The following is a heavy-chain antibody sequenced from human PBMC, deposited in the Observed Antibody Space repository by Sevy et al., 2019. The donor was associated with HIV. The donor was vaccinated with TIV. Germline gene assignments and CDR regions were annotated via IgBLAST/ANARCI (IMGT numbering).Heavy chain of an antibody. CDR1: GFNFRNYS. V-gene: IGHV3-48*02. J-gene: IGHJ4*02. CDR2: ISSGSGTI. Sequence: GGSLRLSCAASGFNFRNYSMTRVRQAPRKGLDWVSYISSGSGTIHYADSVKDRFTISRDNAKNSLFLQMNSLRDEDTAIYYCARPYCSGDDCYSELDYWGQGILVTVSS. CDR3: ARPYCSGDDCYSELDY. D-gene: IGHD2-15*01.